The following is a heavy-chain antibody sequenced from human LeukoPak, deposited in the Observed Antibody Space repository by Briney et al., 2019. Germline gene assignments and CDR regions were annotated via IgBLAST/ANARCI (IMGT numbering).Heavy chain of an antibody. J-gene: IGHJ5*02. CDR3: AKYSSSWPWFDP. CDR1: GYTFTDYY. Sequence: ASVKVSCKASGYTFTDYYIHWVRQAPGQGLEWMGWINLNNGGTNYAQKFQGRVTMTRDTSINTAYMELSRLRSDDTAVYYCAKYSSSWPWFDPWGQGTLVTVSS. D-gene: IGHD6-13*01. CDR2: INLNNGGT. V-gene: IGHV1-2*02.